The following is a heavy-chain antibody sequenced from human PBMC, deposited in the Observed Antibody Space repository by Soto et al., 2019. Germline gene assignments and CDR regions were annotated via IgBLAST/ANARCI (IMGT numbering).Heavy chain of an antibody. J-gene: IGHJ6*02. D-gene: IGHD1-26*01. V-gene: IGHV3-21*01. CDR1: GFTFSSYS. Sequence: GGSLRLSCAASGFTFSSYSMNWVRQAPGKGLEWVSSISSSSSYIYYADSVKGRFTISRDNAKNSLYLQMNSLRAEDTAVYYCARQRPTDGRWEFANYYGMDVWGQGTPVTV. CDR3: ARQRPTDGRWEFANYYGMDV. CDR2: ISSSSSYI.